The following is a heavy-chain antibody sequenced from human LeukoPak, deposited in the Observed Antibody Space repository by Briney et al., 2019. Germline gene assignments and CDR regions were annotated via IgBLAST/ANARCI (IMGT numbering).Heavy chain of an antibody. CDR1: GGSISSYY. V-gene: IGHV4-4*07. J-gene: IGHJ6*02. D-gene: IGHD3-16*01. Sequence: SETLSLTCTVSGGSISSYYWSWIRQPAGKGLEWIGRIYTSGSTNYNPSLKSRVTMSVDTSKNQFSLKLSSVTAADTAVYYCAREQYYDDVWGSLNRGMDVWGQGTTVTFSS. CDR2: IYTSGST. CDR3: AREQYYDDVWGSLNRGMDV.